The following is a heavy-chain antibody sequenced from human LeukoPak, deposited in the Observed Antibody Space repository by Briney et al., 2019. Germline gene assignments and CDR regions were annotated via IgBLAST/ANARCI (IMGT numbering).Heavy chain of an antibody. CDR1: GYTFTSYD. J-gene: IGHJ6*02. Sequence: ASVKVSCKASGYTFTSYDINWVRQATGQGLECMGWMNPNSGNTGYAQKLQGRVTMTRNTSISTAYMELSSLRSEDTAVYYCARVPQIRFLEWFRAYGMDVWGQGTTVTVSS. CDR2: MNPNSGNT. V-gene: IGHV1-8*01. D-gene: IGHD3-3*01. CDR3: ARVPQIRFLEWFRAYGMDV.